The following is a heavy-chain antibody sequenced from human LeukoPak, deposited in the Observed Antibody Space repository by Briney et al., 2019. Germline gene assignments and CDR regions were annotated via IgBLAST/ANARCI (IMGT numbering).Heavy chain of an antibody. CDR2: IDPGGGTT. J-gene: IGHJ4*02. Sequence: ASVKVSCKASGYTFTNYYLHWVRQAPGQGPEWMGIIDPGGGTTRYTQKFQDRVTTTTDKSTNTAYMELTGLRSEDTAVYYCAREPGSAKRFDYWGQGALVTVSS. V-gene: IGHV1-46*01. CDR1: GYTFTNYY. CDR3: AREPGSAKRFDY.